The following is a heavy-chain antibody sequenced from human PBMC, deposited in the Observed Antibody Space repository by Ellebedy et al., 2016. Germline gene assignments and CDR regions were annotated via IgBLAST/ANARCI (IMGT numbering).Heavy chain of an antibody. CDR1: GFTFSSYG. Sequence: GGSLRLSCAASGFTFSSYGMHWVRQAPGKGLEWVAVIWYDGSNKYYADSVKGRFTISRDNSKNTLYLQMNSLRAEDTAVYYCARGLTGATTILDYWGQGTLVTVSS. CDR3: ARGLTGATTILDY. CDR2: IWYDGSNK. V-gene: IGHV3-33*01. D-gene: IGHD1-26*01. J-gene: IGHJ4*02.